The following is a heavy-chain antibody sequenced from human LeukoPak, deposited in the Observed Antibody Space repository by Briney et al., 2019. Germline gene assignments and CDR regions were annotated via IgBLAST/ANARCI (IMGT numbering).Heavy chain of an antibody. CDR3: ARHPNSNWDY. V-gene: IGHV4-31*03. Sequence: SETLSLTCTVSGGSISSGDYYWSWIRQHPGKGLEWIGYIYYSGSTYYNPSLKSRVTISVDTSKNQFSLKLSSVTAADTAVYYCARHPNSNWDYWGQGTLVTVSS. J-gene: IGHJ4*02. CDR1: GGSISSGDYY. CDR2: IYYSGST. D-gene: IGHD6-13*01.